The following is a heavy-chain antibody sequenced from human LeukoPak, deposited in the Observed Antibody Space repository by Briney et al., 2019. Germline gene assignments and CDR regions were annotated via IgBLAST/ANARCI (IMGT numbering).Heavy chain of an antibody. Sequence: SETLSLTCTVSGGSISSYYWSWIRQPPGKGLEWVGYIYYSGSTNYNPSLKSRVTISVDTSKNQFSLKLSSVTAADTAVYYCARDAAEPVWSGGYSYGSYYYYMDVWGKGTTVTVSS. D-gene: IGHD5-18*01. J-gene: IGHJ6*03. CDR2: IYYSGST. CDR1: GGSISSYY. CDR3: ARDAAEPVWSGGYSYGSYYYYMDV. V-gene: IGHV4-59*01.